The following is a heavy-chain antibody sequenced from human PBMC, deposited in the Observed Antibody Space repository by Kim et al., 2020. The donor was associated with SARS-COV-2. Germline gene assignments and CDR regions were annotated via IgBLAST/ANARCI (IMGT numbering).Heavy chain of an antibody. CDR1: GGSISSSNW. J-gene: IGHJ6*02. CDR2: IYHSGST. D-gene: IGHD3-22*01. Sequence: SETLSLSCAVSGGSISSSNWWSWVRQPPGKGLEWIGEIYHSGSTNYNPSLKSRVTISVDKSKNQFSLKLSSVTAADTAVYYCARTYYYDSSGYYYYYGMDVWGQGTTVTVSS. CDR3: ARTYYYDSSGYYYYYGMDV. V-gene: IGHV4-4*02.